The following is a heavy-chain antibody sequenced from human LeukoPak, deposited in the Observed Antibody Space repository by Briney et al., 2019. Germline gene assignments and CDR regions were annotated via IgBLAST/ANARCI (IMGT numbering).Heavy chain of an antibody. J-gene: IGHJ3*02. V-gene: IGHV3-21*01. CDR1: GFTFSSYS. D-gene: IGHD6-13*01. CDR3: ARDRGFQDQAAGTYGDAFDI. Sequence: GGSLRLSCAASGFTFSSYSMNWVRQAPGKGLEWVSSISSSSSYIYYADSVKGRFTISRDNAKNSLYLQMNSLRAEDTAVYYCARDRGFQDQAAGTYGDAFDIWGQGTMVTVSS. CDR2: ISSSSSYI.